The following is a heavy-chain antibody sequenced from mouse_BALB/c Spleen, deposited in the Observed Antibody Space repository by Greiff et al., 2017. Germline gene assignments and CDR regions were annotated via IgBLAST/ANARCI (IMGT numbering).Heavy chain of an antibody. CDR1: GYTFTDYE. D-gene: IGHD2-14*01. Sequence: QVQLQQSGAELVRPGASVTLSCKASGYTFTDYEMHWVKQTPVHGLEWIGAIDPETGGTAYNQKFKGKATLTADKSSSTAYMELRSLTSEDSAVYYCTREGAYYRYGAWFAYWGQGTLVTVSA. V-gene: IGHV1-15*01. CDR3: TREGAYYRYGAWFAY. J-gene: IGHJ3*01. CDR2: IDPETGGT.